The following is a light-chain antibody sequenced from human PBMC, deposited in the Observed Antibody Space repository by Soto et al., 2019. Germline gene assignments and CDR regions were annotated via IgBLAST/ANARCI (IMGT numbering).Light chain of an antibody. CDR1: QSLSSTY. V-gene: IGKV3-20*01. CDR3: QQFAGSPMYT. CDR2: ATS. J-gene: IGKJ2*01. Sequence: EIVLTQSPGTLSLSPGERGTLSCRASQSLSSTYLAWYQQEPGQAPRLLIYATSSRATGIPDRFSGSGSGTDFTLTISRLQPEDFAVYYCQQFAGSPMYTFGQGTKVDIK.